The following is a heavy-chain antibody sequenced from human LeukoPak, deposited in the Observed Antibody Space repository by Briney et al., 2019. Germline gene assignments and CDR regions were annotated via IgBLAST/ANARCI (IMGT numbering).Heavy chain of an antibody. D-gene: IGHD6-13*01. J-gene: IGHJ1*01. CDR1: GFTFSSYG. CDR2: ISYDGSNK. Sequence: GGSLRLSCAASGFTFSSYGMHWVRQAPGKGLEWVAVISYDGSNKYYADSVKGRFTISRDNSKNTLYQQMNSLRAEDTAVYYCASPIAAAGTTLQHWGQGTLVTVSS. V-gene: IGHV3-30*03. CDR3: ASPIAAAGTTLQH.